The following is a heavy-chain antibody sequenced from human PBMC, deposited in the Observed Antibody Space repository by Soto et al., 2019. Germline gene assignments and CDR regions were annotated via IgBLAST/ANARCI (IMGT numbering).Heavy chain of an antibody. CDR3: AKAGPSIVGATSSYGMDV. D-gene: IGHD1-26*01. Sequence: WWSLRLSCSASVFTFSSYGMHWVRQAPGKGLEWVAVISYDGSNKYYADSVKGRFTISRDNSKNTLYLQMNSLRAEDTAVYYCAKAGPSIVGATSSYGMDVWGQGTTVTVSS. V-gene: IGHV3-30*18. CDR1: VFTFSSYG. CDR2: ISYDGSNK. J-gene: IGHJ6*02.